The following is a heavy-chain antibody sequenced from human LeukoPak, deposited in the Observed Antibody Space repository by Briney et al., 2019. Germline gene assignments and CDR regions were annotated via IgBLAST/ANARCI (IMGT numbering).Heavy chain of an antibody. CDR1: GGSISSGSYY. D-gene: IGHD5-18*01. Sequence: SQTLSLTCTVSGGSISSGSYYWSWIRQPAGKGLEWIGRIYTSGSTNYNPSLKSRVTISVDTSKNQFSLKLSSVTAADPAVYYCARDLGILWFDPWGQGTLVTVSS. V-gene: IGHV4-61*02. CDR2: IYTSGST. J-gene: IGHJ5*02. CDR3: ARDLGILWFDP.